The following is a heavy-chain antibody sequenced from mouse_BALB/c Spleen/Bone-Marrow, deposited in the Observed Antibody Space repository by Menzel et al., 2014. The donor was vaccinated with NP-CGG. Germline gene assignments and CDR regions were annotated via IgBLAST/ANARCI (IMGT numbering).Heavy chain of an antibody. CDR3: ARGRIYYDYDVGDY. V-gene: IGHV5-4*02. CDR2: ISDGGSYT. CDR1: GFTFSDYY. Sequence: EVKLMESGGGLVKPGGSLKLSCAASGFTFSDYYMCWVRQTPEKRLEWVATISDGGSYTYYPDSVKGRFTISRDNAKNNLYLQMSSLKSEDTAMYYCARGRIYYDYDVGDYWGQGTTLTVSS. J-gene: IGHJ2*01. D-gene: IGHD2-4*01.